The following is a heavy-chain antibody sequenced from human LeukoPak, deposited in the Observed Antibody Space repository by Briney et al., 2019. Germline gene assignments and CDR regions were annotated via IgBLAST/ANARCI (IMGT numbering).Heavy chain of an antibody. Sequence: SETLSLTCTVSGGSISSGNYYWNWIRQPAGKGLEWIGRIYTSGSTNYNPSLKSRVTISVDTSKNQFSLKLSSVTAADTAVYYCARRYMVRGAGFDPWGQGTLVTVSS. CDR3: ARRYMVRGAGFDP. CDR2: IYTSGST. CDR1: GGSISSGNYY. J-gene: IGHJ5*02. D-gene: IGHD3-10*01. V-gene: IGHV4-61*02.